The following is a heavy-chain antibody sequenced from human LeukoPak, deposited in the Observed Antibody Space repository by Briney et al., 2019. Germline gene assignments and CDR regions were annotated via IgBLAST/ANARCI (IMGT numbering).Heavy chain of an antibody. CDR2: IYYSGST. CDR1: GASVSSVFYY. Sequence: SETLSLTCTVSGASVSSVFYYCSWVRQPPGRGLGWIGYIYYSGSTNYNPSLKSRVTILVDTSKNQFSLRLSSVTAADTAVYYCARNYYDSTGYLPGLFDYWGQGTLVTVSS. J-gene: IGHJ4*02. D-gene: IGHD3-22*01. V-gene: IGHV4-61*01. CDR3: ARNYYDSTGYLPGLFDY.